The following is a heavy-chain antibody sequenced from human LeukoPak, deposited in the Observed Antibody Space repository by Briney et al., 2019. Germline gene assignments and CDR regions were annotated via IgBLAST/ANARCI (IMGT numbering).Heavy chain of an antibody. Sequence: SETLSLTCTVSGGSIANYCWDWIRQSPGKGLEWIGWIHHSGDSNYNPSLNSRVIISVDTSKNQFSLTLSSVTAADTAVYYCARVSTYSLGSPYNPGFDYWGHGTLVTVSS. V-gene: IGHV4-59*01. J-gene: IGHJ4*01. CDR1: GGSIANYC. D-gene: IGHD3-10*01. CDR2: IHHSGDS. CDR3: ARVSTYSLGSPYNPGFDY.